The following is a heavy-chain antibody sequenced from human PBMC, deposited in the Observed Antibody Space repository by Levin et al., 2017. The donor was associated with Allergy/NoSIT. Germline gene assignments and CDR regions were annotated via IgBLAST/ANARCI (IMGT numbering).Heavy chain of an antibody. J-gene: IGHJ3*02. CDR3: AGPIAAAGTDAFDI. V-gene: IGHV4-39*01. CDR2: IYYSGST. Sequence: SETLSLTCTVSGGSISSSSYYWGWIRQPPGKGLEWIGSIYYSGSTYYNPSLKSRVTISVDTSKNQFSLKLSSVTAADTAVYYCAGPIAAAGTDAFDIWGQGTMVTVSS. CDR1: GGSISSSSYY. D-gene: IGHD6-13*01.